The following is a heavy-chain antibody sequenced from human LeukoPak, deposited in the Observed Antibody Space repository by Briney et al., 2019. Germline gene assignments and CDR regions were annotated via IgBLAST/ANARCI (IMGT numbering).Heavy chain of an antibody. J-gene: IGHJ4*02. CDR1: GGSISSYY. D-gene: IGHD6-13*01. CDR2: IYYSGST. Sequence: SKTLSLTCTVSGGSISSYYWSWIRQPPGKGLEWIGYIYYSGSTNYNPSLKSRVTISVDTSKNQFSLKLSSVTAADTAVYYCARDSLGSSSWPTIDYWGQGTLVTVSS. CDR3: ARDSLGSSSWPTIDY. V-gene: IGHV4-59*01.